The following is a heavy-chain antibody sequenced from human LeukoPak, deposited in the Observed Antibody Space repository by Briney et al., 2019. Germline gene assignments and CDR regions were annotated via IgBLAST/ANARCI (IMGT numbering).Heavy chain of an antibody. CDR1: GFSFDDYA. D-gene: IGHD6-13*01. Sequence: GRSLRLSCAASGFSFDDYAMHWVRQAPGKGLEWVSGISWNSGSIGYADSVKGRFTISRDNAKNSLYLQMNSLRAEDTALYYCAKDMGAGSSWYFDYWGQGTLVTVSS. V-gene: IGHV3-9*01. CDR2: ISWNSGSI. J-gene: IGHJ4*02. CDR3: AKDMGAGSSWYFDY.